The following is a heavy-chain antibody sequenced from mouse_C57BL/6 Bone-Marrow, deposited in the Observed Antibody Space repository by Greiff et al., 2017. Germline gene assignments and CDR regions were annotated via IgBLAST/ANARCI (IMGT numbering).Heavy chain of an antibody. J-gene: IGHJ1*03. V-gene: IGHV1-82*01. CDR3: ARVGSSYYWYFDV. CDR1: GYAFSSSW. CDR2: IYPGDGDT. D-gene: IGHD1-1*01. Sequence: QVQLQQSGPELVKPGASVKISCKASGYAFSSSWMNWVKQRPGKGLEWIGRIYPGDGDTNYNGKFKGKATLTADKSSSTACMQLSSLTSEDSAVYFCARVGSSYYWYFDVWGTGTTVTVSS.